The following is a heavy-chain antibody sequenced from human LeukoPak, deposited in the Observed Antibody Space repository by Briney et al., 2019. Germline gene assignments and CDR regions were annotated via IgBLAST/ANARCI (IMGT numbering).Heavy chain of an antibody. CDR2: INAGNGNT. J-gene: IGHJ4*02. Sequence: ASVKDSCKASGYTFTSYAMHWVRQAPGQRLEWMGWINAGNGNTKYSQKFQGRVTITRDTSASTAYMELSSLRSEDTAVYYCARGPLIVVVPAAPDYWGQGTLVTVSS. V-gene: IGHV1-3*01. CDR3: ARGPLIVVVPAAPDY. CDR1: GYTFTSYA. D-gene: IGHD2-2*01.